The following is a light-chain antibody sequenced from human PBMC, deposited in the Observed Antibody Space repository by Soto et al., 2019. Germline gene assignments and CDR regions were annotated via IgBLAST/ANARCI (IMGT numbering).Light chain of an antibody. Sequence: EIVLTQSPGTLSLSPGERATLSCRASQSVRSSYLAWYQQNPGQPPRLLIYDATNRATGIPDRFSGSGSGTDLTLTISRLEHEDVAVYYCRQYGSSPWTFGQGTKVEIK. CDR1: QSVRSSY. CDR2: DAT. CDR3: RQYGSSPWT. J-gene: IGKJ1*01. V-gene: IGKV3-20*01.